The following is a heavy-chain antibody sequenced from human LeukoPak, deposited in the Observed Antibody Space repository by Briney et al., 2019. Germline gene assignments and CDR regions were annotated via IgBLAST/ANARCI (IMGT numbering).Heavy chain of an antibody. CDR3: ARAPGGDIVVVPAAQYYFDY. Sequence: SETLSLTCTVSGGSISSSSYYWGWIRQPPGKGLEWIGEINHSGSTNYNPSLKSRVTISVDTSKNQFSLKLSSVTAADTAVYYCARAPGGDIVVVPAAQYYFDYWGQGTLVTVSS. CDR2: INHSGST. J-gene: IGHJ4*02. D-gene: IGHD2-2*01. CDR1: GGSISSSSYY. V-gene: IGHV4-39*07.